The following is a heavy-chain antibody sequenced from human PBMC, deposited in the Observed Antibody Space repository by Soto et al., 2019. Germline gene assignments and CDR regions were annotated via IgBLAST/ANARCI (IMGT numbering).Heavy chain of an antibody. J-gene: IGHJ4*02. CDR2: IDPSDSYT. CDR1: GYSFTSYW. V-gene: IGHV5-10-1*01. Sequence: GESLKISCKGSGYSFTSYWISWVRQMPGKGLEWMGRIDPSDSYTSYSPSFQGHVTISADKSISTAYLQWSSLKASDTAMYYCARSSQRNYYDSSGPVLPGYWGQGTLVTVSS. D-gene: IGHD3-22*01. CDR3: ARSSQRNYYDSSGPVLPGY.